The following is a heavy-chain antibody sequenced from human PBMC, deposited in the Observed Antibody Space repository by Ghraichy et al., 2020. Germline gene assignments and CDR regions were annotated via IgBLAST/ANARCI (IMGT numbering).Heavy chain of an antibody. D-gene: IGHD4-17*01. J-gene: IGHJ3*02. Sequence: GGSLRLSCAASGFTVSSNYMSWVRQAPGKGLEWVSVIYSGGSTYYADSVKGRFTISRDNSKNTLYLQMNSLRAEDTAVYYCARVTTVTRWEVDAFDIWGQGTMVTVSS. CDR3: ARVTTVTRWEVDAFDI. CDR1: GFTVSSNY. CDR2: IYSGGST. V-gene: IGHV3-53*01.